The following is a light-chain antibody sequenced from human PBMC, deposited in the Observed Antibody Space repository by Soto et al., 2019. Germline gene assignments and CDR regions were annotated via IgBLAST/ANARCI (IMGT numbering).Light chain of an antibody. V-gene: IGKV3-20*01. Sequence: EIVLTQSPGTLSLSPGERATLSCRASQSVSSSYLAWYQQKPGQAPRLLIYGASSRATGIPDRFSGSGSGTDFTLNISRLEPEDFAEYYCQQYGSSPPYTFGQGTKLEIK. J-gene: IGKJ2*01. CDR2: GAS. CDR1: QSVSSSY. CDR3: QQYGSSPPYT.